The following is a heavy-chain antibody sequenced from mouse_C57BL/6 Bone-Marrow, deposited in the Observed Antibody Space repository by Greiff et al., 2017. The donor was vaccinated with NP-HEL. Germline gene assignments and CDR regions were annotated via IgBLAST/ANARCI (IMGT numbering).Heavy chain of an antibody. CDR2: ISNLAYSI. V-gene: IGHV5-15*04. CDR1: GFTFSDYG. Sequence: EVKLEESGGGLVQPGGSLKLSCAASGFTFSDYGMAWVRQAPRKGPEWVAFISNLAYSIYYADTVTGRFTISRENAKNTLYLEMSSLRSEDTAMYYCASTMITTRDWYFDVWGTGTTVTVSS. D-gene: IGHD2-4*01. CDR3: ASTMITTRDWYFDV. J-gene: IGHJ1*03.